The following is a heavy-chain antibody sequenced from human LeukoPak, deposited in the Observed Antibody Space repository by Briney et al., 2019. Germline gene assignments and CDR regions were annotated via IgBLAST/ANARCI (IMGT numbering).Heavy chain of an antibody. V-gene: IGHV1-69*01. D-gene: IGHD5-18*01. J-gene: IGHJ6*03. CDR2: IIPIFGTA. CDR3: AQVETHKPYTYGPVANYYYYYMDV. Sequence: SVKVSCKASGGTFSSYAISWVRQAPGQGREWMGGIIPIFGTANYAQKFQGRVTITADESTSTAYMELSSLRSEDTAVYYCAQVETHKPYTYGPVANYYYYYMDVWGKGTTVTVSS. CDR1: GGTFSSYA.